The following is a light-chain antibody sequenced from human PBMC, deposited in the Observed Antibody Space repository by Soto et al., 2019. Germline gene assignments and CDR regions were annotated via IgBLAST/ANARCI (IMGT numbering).Light chain of an antibody. CDR2: TAS. Sequence: EIVLTQSPATLSLSPGERATLSCRASQSVSSYLAWYQQKPGQAPRLLIYTASNRATGIPARFSGSGSGTDFTLTISSLELEDFAVYYCQHRNNWPPMYTFGQGTKVEIK. V-gene: IGKV3-11*01. CDR3: QHRNNWPPMYT. J-gene: IGKJ2*01. CDR1: QSVSSY.